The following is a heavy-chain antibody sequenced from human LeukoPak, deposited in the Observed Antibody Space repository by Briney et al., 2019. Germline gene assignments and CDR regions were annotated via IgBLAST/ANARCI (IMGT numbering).Heavy chain of an antibody. CDR2: INAGNGNT. D-gene: IGHD6-25*01. Sequence: ASVKVSCKASGYTFTSYAMHWVRQAPGQRLEWMGWINAGNGNTKYSQKFQGRVTITRDTSASTAYMELSSLRSEDTAVYYCARGQRGANTFFWSPPRNKPFDYWGQGTLVTVSS. CDR1: GYTFTSYA. V-gene: IGHV1-3*01. CDR3: ARGQRGANTFFWSPPRNKPFDY. J-gene: IGHJ4*02.